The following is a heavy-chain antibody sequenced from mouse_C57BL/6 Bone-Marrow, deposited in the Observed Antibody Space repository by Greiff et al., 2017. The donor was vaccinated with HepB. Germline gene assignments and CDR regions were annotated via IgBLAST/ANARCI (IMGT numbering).Heavy chain of an antibody. J-gene: IGHJ2*01. CDR1: GYTFTSYW. CDR3: ARGGMVLYYFDY. D-gene: IGHD2-3*01. CDR2: IYPGSGST. V-gene: IGHV1-55*01. Sequence: QVQLQQPGAELVKPGASVKMSCKASGYTFTSYWITWVKQRPGQGLEWIGDIYPGSGSTNYNEKFKSKATLTVDTSSSTAYMQLSSLTSEDSAVYYCARGGMVLYYFDYWGQGTTLTVSS.